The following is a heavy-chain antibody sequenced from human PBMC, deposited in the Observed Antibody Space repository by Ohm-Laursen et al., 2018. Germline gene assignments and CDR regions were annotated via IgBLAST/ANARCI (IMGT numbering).Heavy chain of an antibody. CDR1: GFTFNSYS. J-gene: IGHJ5*02. Sequence: SLRLSCAASGFTFNSYSMNWVRQAPGKGLEWVSSISSSSSYIYYADSVKGRFTISRDNAKNSLYLQMNSLRAEDTAVYYCARDLAYSSGAPFDPWGQGTLVTVSS. CDR2: ISSSSSYI. CDR3: ARDLAYSSGAPFDP. D-gene: IGHD3-22*01. V-gene: IGHV3-21*01.